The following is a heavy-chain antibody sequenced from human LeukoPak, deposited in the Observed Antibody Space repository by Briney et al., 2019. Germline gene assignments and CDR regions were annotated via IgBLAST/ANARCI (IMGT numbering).Heavy chain of an antibody. V-gene: IGHV3-30-3*01. CDR2: ISYDGSNK. CDR1: GFTFSSYA. Sequence: GGSLRLSCAASGFTFSSYAMHWVRQAPGKGLEWVAVISYDGSNKYYADSVKGRFTISRDNSKNTLYLQMNSLRAEDTAVYYCARDQYPMIVVVIIDYWGQGTLVTVSS. CDR3: ARDQYPMIVVVIIDY. D-gene: IGHD3-22*01. J-gene: IGHJ4*02.